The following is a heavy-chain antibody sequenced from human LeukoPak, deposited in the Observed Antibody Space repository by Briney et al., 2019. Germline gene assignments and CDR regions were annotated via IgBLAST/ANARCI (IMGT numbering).Heavy chain of an antibody. J-gene: IGHJ4*02. D-gene: IGHD5-18*01. CDR1: GGSFSVHY. V-gene: IGHV4-34*01. Sequence: PSETLSLTCAVYGGSFSVHYWGWIRQPPEKGLEWIGEINLSGRPNYHPSLKSRVTISGDTSKKQFSLNLTSVTAADTAVYYCAGGRLGFSYGYWGQGALVTVSS. CDR2: INLSGRP. CDR3: AGGRLGFSYGY.